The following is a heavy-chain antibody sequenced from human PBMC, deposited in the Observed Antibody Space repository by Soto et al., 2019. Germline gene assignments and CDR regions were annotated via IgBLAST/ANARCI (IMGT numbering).Heavy chain of an antibody. CDR3: ARSQDIVLVPAALDYYYYYGMDV. J-gene: IGHJ6*02. D-gene: IGHD2-2*01. Sequence: SETLSLTCAVSGGSISSGGYYWSWIRQHPGKGLEWIGYIYYSGSTYYNPSLKSRVTISVDTSKNQFSLKLSSVTAADTAVYYCARSQDIVLVPAALDYYYYYGMDVWGQGTTVTVSS. V-gene: IGHV4-31*11. CDR2: IYYSGST. CDR1: GGSISSGGYY.